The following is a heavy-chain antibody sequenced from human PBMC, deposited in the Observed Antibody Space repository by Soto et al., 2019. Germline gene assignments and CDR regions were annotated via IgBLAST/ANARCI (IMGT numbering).Heavy chain of an antibody. V-gene: IGHV1-18*01. CDR3: ARDCSGGSCYSTGDAFDI. CDR1: GYTFTSYG. Sequence: QVQLVQSGAEVKKPGASVKVSCKASGYTFTSYGISWVRQAPGQGLEWTGWISAYNGNTNYAQKLQGRVTMTTDTSTSAAYMELRSLRSDDTAVYYCARDCSGGSCYSTGDAFDIWGQGTMVTVSS. D-gene: IGHD2-15*01. CDR2: ISAYNGNT. J-gene: IGHJ3*02.